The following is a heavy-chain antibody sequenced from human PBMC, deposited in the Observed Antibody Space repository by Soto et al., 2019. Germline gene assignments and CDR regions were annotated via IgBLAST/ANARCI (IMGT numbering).Heavy chain of an antibody. D-gene: IGHD3-10*01. Sequence: QVQLQESGPGLVKPSQTLSLTCTVSGGSISSGGYYWSWIRQHPGKGLEWIGYVYYSGSTYYNPSLQRRGTISADTSKNQFSLKPSSVTGAATAVYFCASVFGFGGMDVWGQGTTVTVSS. V-gene: IGHV4-31*03. CDR1: GGSISSGGYY. CDR2: VYYSGST. J-gene: IGHJ6*02. CDR3: ASVFGFGGMDV.